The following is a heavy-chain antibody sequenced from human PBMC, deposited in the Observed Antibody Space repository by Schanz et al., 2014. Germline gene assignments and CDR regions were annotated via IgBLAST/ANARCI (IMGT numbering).Heavy chain of an antibody. V-gene: IGHV3-23*01. CDR2: LSGSGGST. Sequence: EVQLLESGGGLVQPGGSLRLSCAASGFTFSSYAMSWVRQAPGKGLEWVSALSGSGGSTYYADSVKGRFTISRDNSKTTLSLQMNSRRAEDTAVYYCAKGLYYDNTGGGFDYWGQGTRVTVSS. CDR3: AKGLYYDNTGGGFDY. D-gene: IGHD3-16*01. J-gene: IGHJ4*02. CDR1: GFTFSSYA.